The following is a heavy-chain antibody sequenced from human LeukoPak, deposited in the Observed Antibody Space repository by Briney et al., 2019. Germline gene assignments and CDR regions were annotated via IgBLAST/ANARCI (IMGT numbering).Heavy chain of an antibody. CDR1: GYTFTSYG. CDR3: ARDSRRVGATGGSDY. Sequence: ASVKVSCKASGYTFTSYGISWVRRAPGQGLEWMGWISAYNGNTNYAQKLQGRVTITTDTSTSTAYMELRSLRSDDTAVYYCARDSRRVGATGGSDYWGQGTLVTVSS. V-gene: IGHV1-18*01. J-gene: IGHJ4*02. D-gene: IGHD1-26*01. CDR2: ISAYNGNT.